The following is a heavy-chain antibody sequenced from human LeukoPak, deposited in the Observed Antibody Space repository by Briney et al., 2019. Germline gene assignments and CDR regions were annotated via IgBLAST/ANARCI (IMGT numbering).Heavy chain of an antibody. CDR3: ARLRPTGYLDDY. Sequence: SETLSLTCTVSGYSISSGYYWGLIRQPPGKGLEWIGSIYHSGSTYYNPSLKSRVTISVDTSKNQFSLKLSSVTAADTAVYYCARLRPTGYLDDYWGQGTLVTVSS. J-gene: IGHJ4*02. V-gene: IGHV4-38-2*02. CDR1: GYSISSGYY. CDR2: IYHSGST. D-gene: IGHD3-9*01.